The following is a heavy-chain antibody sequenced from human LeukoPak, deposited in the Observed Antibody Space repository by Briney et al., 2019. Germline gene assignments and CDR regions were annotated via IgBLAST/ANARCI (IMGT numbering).Heavy chain of an antibody. CDR2: ISGSGGST. D-gene: IGHD2-2*02. CDR3: VKDVVEPIPPNWFDH. CDR1: GFTFSSYA. Sequence: GGSLRLSRAASGFTFSSYAMSWVRQAPGKGLEWVSAISGSGGSTDYADSVKGRFTISRGNSKNTLYLQMNSLRAEDTAVYYCVKDVVEPIPPNWFDHWGQGTLVTVSS. J-gene: IGHJ5*02. V-gene: IGHV3-23*01.